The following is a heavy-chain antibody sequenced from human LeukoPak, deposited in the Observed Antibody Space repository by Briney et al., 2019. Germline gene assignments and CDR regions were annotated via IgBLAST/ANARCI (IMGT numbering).Heavy chain of an antibody. V-gene: IGHV3-15*01. CDR3: AIIPRAAAGPSARSPFHY. D-gene: IGHD6-13*01. CDR1: GFTFSNVW. Sequence: GGSLRLSCAASGFTFSNVWMSWVRQVPGKGLEWVGRIRRKTDGETTDHAAPVKGRFTISRDDSKNTLYLQMNSLRAEDTAVYYCAIIPRAAAGPSARSPFHYWGQGTLVTVSS. CDR2: IRRKTDGETT. J-gene: IGHJ4*02.